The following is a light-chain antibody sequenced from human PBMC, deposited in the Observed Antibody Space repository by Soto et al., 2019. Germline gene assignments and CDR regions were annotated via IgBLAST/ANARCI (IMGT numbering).Light chain of an antibody. CDR1: SSDVGGYNY. CDR3: TSYAGGNHV. CDR2: EVN. J-gene: IGLJ1*01. V-gene: IGLV2-8*01. Sequence: QSPLTQPPSASGSPGQSVTISCTGTSSDVGGYNYVSWYQQNPGKVPKLMIYEVNKRPSGVPDRFSGSKSGNTASLTVSGLQAEDEADYYCTSYAGGNHVFGTGTKVTVL.